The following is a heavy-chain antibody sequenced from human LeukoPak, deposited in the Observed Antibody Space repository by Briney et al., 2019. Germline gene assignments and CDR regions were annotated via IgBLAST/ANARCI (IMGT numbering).Heavy chain of an antibody. J-gene: IGHJ3*02. CDR1: GYTLTELS. V-gene: IGHV1-24*01. D-gene: IGHD6-19*01. CDR3: APAIAVAGRGSDAFDI. CDR2: FDPEDGET. Sequence: ASVKVSRKVSGYTLTELSMHWVRQAPGKGLEWMGGFDPEDGETIYAQKFQGRVTMTEDTSTDTAYMELSSLRSEDTAVYYCAPAIAVAGRGSDAFDIWGQGTMVTVSS.